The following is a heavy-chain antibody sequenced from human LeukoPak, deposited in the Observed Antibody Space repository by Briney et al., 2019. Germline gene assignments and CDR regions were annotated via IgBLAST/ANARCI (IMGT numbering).Heavy chain of an antibody. CDR3: AKAGPDNDAFDI. CDR2: ISWNSGSI. CDR1: GFTFDDYA. V-gene: IGHV3-9*01. Sequence: GGSLRLSCAASGFTFDDYAMHWVRQAPGKGLEWVSGISWNSGSIGYADSVKGRFTISRDNAKNSLYLRMNSLRAEDTALYYCAKAGPDNDAFDIWGQGTMVTVSS. J-gene: IGHJ3*02.